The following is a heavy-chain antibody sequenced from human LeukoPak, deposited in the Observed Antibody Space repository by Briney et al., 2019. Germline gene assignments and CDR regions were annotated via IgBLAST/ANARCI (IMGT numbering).Heavy chain of an antibody. J-gene: IGHJ4*02. CDR2: ISAYNGDT. V-gene: IGHV1-18*01. Sequence: ASVKVSCKASGYTFTSYGISWVRQAPGQGLEWMGWISAYNGDTNYAQKLQGRVTMTTDTSTSTAYMELRSLRSDDTAVYYCARVLWFGELFYSFDYRGQGTLVTVSS. CDR3: ARVLWFGELFYSFDY. D-gene: IGHD3-10*01. CDR1: GYTFTSYG.